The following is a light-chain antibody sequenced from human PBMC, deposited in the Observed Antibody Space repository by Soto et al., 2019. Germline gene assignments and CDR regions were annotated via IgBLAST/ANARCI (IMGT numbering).Light chain of an antibody. CDR3: CSYAGSSTSVV. J-gene: IGLJ2*01. V-gene: IGLV2-23*01. Sequence: QSALSQPASVAGSPGQSITISCTVGSYNRVSWYQQHPGKAPKLMIYEGSKRPSGVSNRFSGSKSGNTASLTISGLQAEDEADYYCCSYAGSSTSVVFGGGTKVTVL. CDR1: GSYNR. CDR2: EGS.